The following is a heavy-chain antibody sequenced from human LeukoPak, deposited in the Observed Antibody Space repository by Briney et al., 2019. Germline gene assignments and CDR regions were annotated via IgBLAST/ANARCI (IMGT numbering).Heavy chain of an antibody. CDR1: GFTFTSSA. CDR2: IVVGSGNT. V-gene: IGHV1-58*02. CDR3: ARAGSGSYYNGDFDY. D-gene: IGHD3-10*01. J-gene: IGHJ4*02. Sequence: SVKVSCKASGFTFTSSAMQWVRQARGQRLEWIGWIVVGSGNTNYAQKFQERVTITRDMSTSTAYMELSSLRSEDTAVYYCARAGSGSYYNGDFDYWGQGTLVTVSS.